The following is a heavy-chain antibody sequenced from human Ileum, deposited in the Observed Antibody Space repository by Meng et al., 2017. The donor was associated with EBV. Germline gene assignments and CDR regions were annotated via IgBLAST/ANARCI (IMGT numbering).Heavy chain of an antibody. V-gene: IGHV3-23*04. CDR2: ITASGGTS. J-gene: IGHJ4*02. CDR1: GFNFNIYA. D-gene: IGHD2-2*01. CDR3: SNLPYTY. Sequence: VHLVVSGGGLVQPGGSLRLSCAASGFNFNIYAINWVRQAPGRGLEWVSGITASGGTSYYADSVKGRFSISRDNSANTVYLQMNSLRAEDTAVYFCSNLPYTYWGQGTLVTVSS.